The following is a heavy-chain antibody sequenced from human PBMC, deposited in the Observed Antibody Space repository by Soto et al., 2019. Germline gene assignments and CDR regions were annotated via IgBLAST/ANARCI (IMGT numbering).Heavy chain of an antibody. CDR2: IYHSGST. V-gene: IGHV4-4*02. CDR3: ARGDAAAAHYYYYGMDV. J-gene: IGHJ6*02. Sequence: KPSETLSLTCAVSGGSISSSNWWSWVRQPPGKGLEWIGQIYHSGSTNYNPSLKSRVTISVDKSKNQFSLKLSSVTAADTAVYYCARGDAAAAHYYYYGMDVWGQGTTVTVSS. D-gene: IGHD2-2*01. CDR1: GGSISSSNW.